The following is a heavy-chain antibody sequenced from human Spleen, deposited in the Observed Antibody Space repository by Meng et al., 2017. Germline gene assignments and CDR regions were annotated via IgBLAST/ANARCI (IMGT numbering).Heavy chain of an antibody. J-gene: IGHJ4*02. CDR3: AHRRVATILWDY. Sequence: SGPTLVKPTQTFTLTCTFSGFSLSTSGVGVGWIRQPPGKALEWLALIYWNDDKRYSPSLKSRLTITKDTSKNQVVLTMTNMDPVDTATYYCAHRRVATILWDYWGQGTLVTVSS. V-gene: IGHV2-5*01. CDR2: IYWNDDK. D-gene: IGHD5-12*01. CDR1: GFSLSTSGVG.